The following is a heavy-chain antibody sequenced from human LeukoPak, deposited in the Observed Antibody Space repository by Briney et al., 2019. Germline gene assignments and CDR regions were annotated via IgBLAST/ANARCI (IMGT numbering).Heavy chain of an antibody. CDR1: GFTFDDYA. J-gene: IGHJ4*02. D-gene: IGHD6-13*01. CDR2: ISWNSGSI. Sequence: SGGSLRLSCAASGFTFDDYAMHWVRQAPGKGLEWVSGISWNSGSIGYADSVKGRFTISRDNAKNSLYLQMNSLRAEDTALYYCAKGGNIADPPFNWGQGTLVTVSS. V-gene: IGHV3-9*01. CDR3: AKGGNIADPPFN.